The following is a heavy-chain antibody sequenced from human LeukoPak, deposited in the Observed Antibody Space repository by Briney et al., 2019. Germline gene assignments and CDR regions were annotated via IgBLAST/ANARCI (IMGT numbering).Heavy chain of an antibody. CDR3: ASGGSSSGTFDY. Sequence: GGSLRLSCAASGITLRSYSMNWVRQAPGKGLEWVSSISSGGSSKYYADSVKGRFTISRDNAKNSLYLQMNSLRAEDTAVYYCASGGSSSGTFDYWGQGTLVTVSS. D-gene: IGHD6-19*01. V-gene: IGHV3-21*01. CDR1: GITLRSYS. CDR2: ISSGGSSK. J-gene: IGHJ4*02.